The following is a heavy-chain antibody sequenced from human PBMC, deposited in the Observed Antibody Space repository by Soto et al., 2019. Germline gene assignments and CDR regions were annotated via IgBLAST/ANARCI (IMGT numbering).Heavy chain of an antibody. D-gene: IGHD6-13*01. Sequence: GSLRLSCAASGFTFSSYSMNWVRQAPGKGLEWVSYISSSSSTIYYADSVKGRFTISRDNAKNSLYLQMNSLRAEDTAVYYCARGAGYSKKNWFDPWGQGTLVTVSS. CDR2: ISSSSSTI. CDR1: GFTFSSYS. J-gene: IGHJ5*02. CDR3: ARGAGYSKKNWFDP. V-gene: IGHV3-48*01.